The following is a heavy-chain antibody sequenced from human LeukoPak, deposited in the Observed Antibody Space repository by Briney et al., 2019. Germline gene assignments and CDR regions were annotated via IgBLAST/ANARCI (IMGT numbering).Heavy chain of an antibody. J-gene: IGHJ6*04. CDR3: ARDFYYGSGSYYTQGGYGMDV. D-gene: IGHD3-10*01. CDR1: GGTFSIYA. V-gene: IGHV1-69*06. Sequence: EASVKVSCKASGGTFSIYAISWVRQAPGQGLEWMGVIIPIFGTANYAQTFQGRVTTTAEKSTSKAYMQLSSLRSEDTAVYYCARDFYYGSGSYYTQGGYGMDVWGKGTTVTVSS. CDR2: IIPIFGTA.